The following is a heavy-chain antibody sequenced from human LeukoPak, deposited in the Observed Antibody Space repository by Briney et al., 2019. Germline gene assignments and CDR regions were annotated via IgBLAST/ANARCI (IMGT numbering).Heavy chain of an antibody. Sequence: GGSLTLSCAASGFTFSSYAMTWVRQGPGKGLEWVPDISGGGGSTYYADSAKGRFTISRDNSKNTLYLQMHSLRAEDTAVYHCAIYGGSGTNAFDMWGQGTMVTVSS. CDR1: GFTFSSYA. J-gene: IGHJ3*02. D-gene: IGHD5-12*01. CDR2: ISGGGGST. CDR3: AIYGGSGTNAFDM. V-gene: IGHV3-23*01.